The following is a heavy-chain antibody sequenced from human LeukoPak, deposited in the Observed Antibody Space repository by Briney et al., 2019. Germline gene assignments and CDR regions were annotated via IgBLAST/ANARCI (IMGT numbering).Heavy chain of an antibody. Sequence: GGPLRRFCAASGLHFNDNDMDGVRQAPAKGLEGVAVIWDDGCNKFYAESVKGRFTISRDISKNMLYLQMNSLRVEDTAVYYCAKERGGQDWDFDLWGRGTLVTVSS. CDR3: AKERGGQDWDFDL. V-gene: IGHV3-33*06. J-gene: IGHJ2*01. CDR1: GLHFNDND. CDR2: IWDDGCNK. D-gene: IGHD3-10*01.